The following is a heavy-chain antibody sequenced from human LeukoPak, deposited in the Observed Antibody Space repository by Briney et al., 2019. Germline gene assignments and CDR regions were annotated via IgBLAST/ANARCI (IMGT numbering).Heavy chain of an antibody. V-gene: IGHV3-21*05. J-gene: IGHJ5*01. Sequence: GGSLRLSCATSGFSFTDYPMNWVRQAPGKGLEWISNIRTTAEGAKYAYYADSAKGRFTISRDNSKNTLYLQMNSLRAEDTAVYFCARVGYNTGWFEYWGQGTLVTVSS. CDR1: GFSFTDYP. D-gene: IGHD6-19*01. CDR2: IRTTAEGAKYA. CDR3: ARVGYNTGWFEY.